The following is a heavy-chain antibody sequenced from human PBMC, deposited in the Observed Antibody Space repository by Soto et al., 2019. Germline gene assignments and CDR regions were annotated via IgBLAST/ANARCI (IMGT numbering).Heavy chain of an antibody. CDR2: IFFTGAT. J-gene: IGHJ6*02. Sequence: QVHLQESGPGLVKPSGTLSLICIVSGDSVTFGHHYLSWILQPPGNGLECIGHIFFTGATNYSPSLKSRVTMSVDSSKSQFYLNLTSVTAADSAIYYCARARPDSAGSSLGRRLEVWGPGTTVTVSS. CDR3: ARARPDSAGSSLGRRLEV. D-gene: IGHD2-2*01. CDR1: GDSVTFGHHY. V-gene: IGHV4-61*01.